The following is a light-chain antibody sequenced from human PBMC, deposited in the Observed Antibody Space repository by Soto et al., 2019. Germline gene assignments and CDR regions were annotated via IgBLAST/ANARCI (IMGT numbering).Light chain of an antibody. V-gene: IGKV3-15*01. CDR2: GAS. CDR1: QSVSSN. Sequence: EIVMTQSPATLSVSPGERATLSCRASQSVSSNLAWYQQKPGQAPRLLLYGASTRATGIPARVSGSGSGTEFSLTISSLQSEDFAVDYCQQYNNWPPLTFGGGTKVEIK. CDR3: QQYNNWPPLT. J-gene: IGKJ4*01.